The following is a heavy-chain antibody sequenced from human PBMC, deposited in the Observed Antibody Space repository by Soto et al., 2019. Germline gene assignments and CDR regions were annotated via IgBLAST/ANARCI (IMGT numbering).Heavy chain of an antibody. Sequence: FLRLSCAASGFTFSSYEMNWVRQAPGKGLEWVSYISSSGSTIYYADSVKGRFTISRDNAKNSLYLQMNSLRAEDTTVYYCARDGDYDILTGPLYWGQGTLVTVSS. CDR2: ISSSGSTI. V-gene: IGHV3-48*03. CDR1: GFTFSSYE. D-gene: IGHD3-9*01. J-gene: IGHJ4*02. CDR3: ARDGDYDILTGPLY.